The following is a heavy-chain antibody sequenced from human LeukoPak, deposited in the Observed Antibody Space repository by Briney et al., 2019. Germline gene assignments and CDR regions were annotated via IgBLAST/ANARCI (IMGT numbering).Heavy chain of an antibody. CDR2: INPNSGGT. CDR3: ARGPGYSSNDVTFDP. Sequence: GASVKVSSKASGYTSTGYYMHWVRQAPGQGLEWMGWINPNSGGTNYAQKFQGRVTMTRDTSISTAYMELSRLRSDDTAVYYCARGPGYSSNDVTFDPWGQGTLVTVSS. D-gene: IGHD6-13*01. CDR1: GYTSTGYY. V-gene: IGHV1-2*02. J-gene: IGHJ5*02.